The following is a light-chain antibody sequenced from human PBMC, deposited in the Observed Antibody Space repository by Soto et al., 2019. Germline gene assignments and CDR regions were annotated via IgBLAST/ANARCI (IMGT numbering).Light chain of an antibody. CDR2: AAS. Sequence: DIKMTQSPSTLPASVGDRVTITCRASQSISSWLAWYQQKPGKAPKLLIYAASKLESGVPSRFGGSGSGTDFTLTISSLQPEDFATYYCQQSYRNPRTFGLGTKVDI. J-gene: IGKJ1*01. CDR3: QQSYRNPRT. V-gene: IGKV1-39*01. CDR1: QSISSW.